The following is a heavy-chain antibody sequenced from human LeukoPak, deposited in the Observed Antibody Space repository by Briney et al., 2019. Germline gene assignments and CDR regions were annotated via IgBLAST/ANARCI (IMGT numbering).Heavy chain of an antibody. D-gene: IGHD4-17*01. J-gene: IGHJ4*02. CDR2: ISGSGGTT. CDR3: AKGVYRDSLGVVDY. Sequence: GGSLRLSCAASGFTFYNYAMSWVRQAPGKGLEWVSAISGSGGTTYYADSVKGRFTISRDDSKNTLDLQINSLRAEDTAVYYCAKGVYRDSLGVVDYWGQGTLVTVSS. V-gene: IGHV3-23*01. CDR1: GFTFYNYA.